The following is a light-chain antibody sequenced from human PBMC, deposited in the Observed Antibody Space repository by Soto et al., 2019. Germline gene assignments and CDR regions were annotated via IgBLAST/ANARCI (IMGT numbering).Light chain of an antibody. V-gene: IGLV4-69*01. CDR1: SGHSTYA. Sequence: QSALTQSPSASASLGASVKLTCTLSSGHSTYAIAWHRQQPEKGPQYLMKVNSDGSHIRGDEIPDRFSGSSSGAERYLTISSLQSEDEADYYCQTWTTGIRVFGGGTQLTVL. J-gene: IGLJ3*02. CDR2: VNSDGSH. CDR3: QTWTTGIRV.